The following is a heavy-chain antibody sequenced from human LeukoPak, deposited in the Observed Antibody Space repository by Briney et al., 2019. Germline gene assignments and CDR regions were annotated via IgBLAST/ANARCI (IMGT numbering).Heavy chain of an antibody. CDR3: ARGHTAGNYNSHY. CDR1: GGSIICYY. D-gene: IGHD3-10*01. CDR2: IYYSGTT. V-gene: IGHV4-59*01. Sequence: PSETLSLTCTVSGGSIICYYLSWVRQPPGKGLEWIGYIYYSGTTNYNPSLKSRVTISVDTSKNQFSLKLNSVTAADTAVYYCARGHTAGNYNSHYWGQGTLVTVSS. J-gene: IGHJ4*02.